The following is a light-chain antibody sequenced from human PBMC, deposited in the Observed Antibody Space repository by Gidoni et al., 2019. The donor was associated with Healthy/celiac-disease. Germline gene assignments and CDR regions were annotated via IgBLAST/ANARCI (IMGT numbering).Light chain of an antibody. Sequence: AIRMTQSPSSFSASTGDRVTITCRASQGISSYLAWYQQKPGKAPKLLIYAASTLQSGVPSRFSRSGSGTDFTLTISCLQSEDFATYYCQQYYSYPRTFGQGTKVEIK. CDR2: AAS. J-gene: IGKJ1*01. CDR1: QGISSY. V-gene: IGKV1-8*01. CDR3: QQYYSYPRT.